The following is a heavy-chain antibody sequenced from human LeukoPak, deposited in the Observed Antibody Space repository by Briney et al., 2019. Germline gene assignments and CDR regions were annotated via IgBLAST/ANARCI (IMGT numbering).Heavy chain of an antibody. CDR2: MWYDGSKK. V-gene: IGHV3-33*06. J-gene: IGHJ5*02. CDR3: AKDLSYGSNWFDP. CDR1: GFTFSSHG. Sequence: PGGPLRLSCAASGFTFSSHGMHWVRQAPGKGLEGVALMWYDGSKKNYADSVKGRFTISRDDSKSTLYLQINSLRAEDTAVYYCAKDLSYGSNWFDPWGQGTLVTVSS. D-gene: IGHD5-18*01.